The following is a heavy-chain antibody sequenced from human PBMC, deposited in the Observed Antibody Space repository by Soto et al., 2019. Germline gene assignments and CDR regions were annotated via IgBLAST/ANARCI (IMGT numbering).Heavy chain of an antibody. V-gene: IGHV4-34*12. CDR2: IFHGGST. CDR3: ARPHYDSNSFYSYFDH. D-gene: IGHD3-22*01. Sequence: QVQLQPWGAGLLKPSETLSLTCAVYGGSFSGYYWSWFRQPPGKGLEWIGQIFHGGSTNYSPSLKSRVNISVDTSKNLFSLELSSVTAADTAVYYWARPHYDSNSFYSYFDHWGQGTVVTVSP. J-gene: IGHJ4*02. CDR1: GGSFSGYY.